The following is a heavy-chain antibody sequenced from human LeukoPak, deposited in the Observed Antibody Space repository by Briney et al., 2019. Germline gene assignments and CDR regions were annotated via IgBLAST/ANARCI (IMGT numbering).Heavy chain of an antibody. CDR1: GYSISNGYY. D-gene: IGHD1-1*01. CDR2: IFHSGST. J-gene: IGHJ4*02. V-gene: IGHV4-38-2*02. CDR3: AREVQKVWKY. Sequence: SETLSLTCIVSGYSISNGYYWGWIRQPPGKGLEWIGSIFHSGSTYYNPSLKSRVTISVDTSKNQFSLKLSSVTAADTAVYYCAREVQKVWKYWGQGTLVTVSS.